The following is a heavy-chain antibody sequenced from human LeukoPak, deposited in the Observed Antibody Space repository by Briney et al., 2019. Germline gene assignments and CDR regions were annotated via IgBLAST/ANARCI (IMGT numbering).Heavy chain of an antibody. Sequence: ASVKVSCKASGYTFTGYYMHWVRQAPGQGLEWMGWINPNSGGTNYAQKFQGWVTTTRDTSISTAYMELSRLRSDDTAVYYCARAGGAAAHPPYYGMDVWGQGTTVTVS. CDR2: INPNSGGT. D-gene: IGHD6-13*01. CDR1: GYTFTGYY. V-gene: IGHV1-2*04. CDR3: ARAGGAAAHPPYYGMDV. J-gene: IGHJ6*02.